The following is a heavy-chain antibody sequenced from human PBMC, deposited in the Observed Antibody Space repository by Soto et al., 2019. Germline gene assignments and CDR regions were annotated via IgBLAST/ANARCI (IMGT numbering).Heavy chain of an antibody. J-gene: IGHJ4*02. Sequence: GGSLRLSCAAFGFTFSNYWLSWVRQAPGKGLEWVANIKKDGSEKYYVGSVVGRFTISRDNAENSLYLQMNSLRAEDTAVYYCARLYLAATITSLDYWGQGTLVTVSS. CDR1: GFTFSNYW. V-gene: IGHV3-7*01. D-gene: IGHD5-12*01. CDR3: ARLYLAATITSLDY. CDR2: IKKDGSEK.